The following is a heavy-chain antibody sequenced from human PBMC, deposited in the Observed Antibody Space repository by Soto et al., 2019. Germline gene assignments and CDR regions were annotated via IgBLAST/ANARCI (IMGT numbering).Heavy chain of an antibody. J-gene: IGHJ4*02. V-gene: IGHV3-48*03. CDR1: TITFSSYE. CDR2: ISSGGSTK. CDR3: ARGGFCSGGSCYSDY. D-gene: IGHD2-15*01. Sequence: EVQLVESGGGLAQPGGSLRLSCAASTITFSSYEMNWVRQAPGKGLEWVSYISSGGSTKYYADSVKGRFTISRDNPKNSLYLQMNSLRAEDTAVYYCARGGFCSGGSCYSDYWGQGTLVTVSS.